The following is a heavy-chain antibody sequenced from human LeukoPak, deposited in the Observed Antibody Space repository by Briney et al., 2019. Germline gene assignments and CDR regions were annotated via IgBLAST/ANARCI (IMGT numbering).Heavy chain of an antibody. CDR2: IYYSGST. CDR3: ARATVEMATA. V-gene: IGHV4-59*01. CDR1: GGSISSYY. Sequence: PSETLSLTCTVSGGSISSYYWSWLRQPPGKGLEWIGYIYYSGSTNYNPSLKSRVTISVDTSKNQFSLKLSSVTAADTAVYYCARATVEMATAWGQGTLVTVSS. D-gene: IGHD5-24*01. J-gene: IGHJ5*02.